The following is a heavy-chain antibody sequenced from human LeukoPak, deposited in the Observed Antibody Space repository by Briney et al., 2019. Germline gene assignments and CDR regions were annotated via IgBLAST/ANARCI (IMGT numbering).Heavy chain of an antibody. J-gene: IGHJ4*02. Sequence: SETLSLTCAVSGGSFSGYYWSWIRQPPGKGLEWIGEINHSGSTNYNPSLKSRVTISVDTSKNQFSLKLSSVTAADTAVYYCARDRGLTYYYGSGSYRFDYWGQGTLVTVSS. D-gene: IGHD3-10*01. CDR1: GGSFSGYY. CDR2: INHSGST. V-gene: IGHV4-34*01. CDR3: ARDRGLTYYYGSGSYRFDY.